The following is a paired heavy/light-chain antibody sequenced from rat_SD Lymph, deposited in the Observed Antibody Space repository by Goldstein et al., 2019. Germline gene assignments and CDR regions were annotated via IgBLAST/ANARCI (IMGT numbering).Heavy chain of an antibody. CDR2: IKYDGSYT. J-gene: IGHJ4*01. CDR3: TRERSYSSYIYPSMDA. V-gene: IGHV11-4*01. Sequence: EVQLVESGGGLVKPGASLKLSCVASGFTFSDYWMSWVRQTPGKTMEWIGDIKYDGSYTNYAPSLKNRFTISRDNAKSTLYLQMSNVRSEDTATYYCTRERSYSSYIYPSMDAWGQGASVTVSS. CDR1: GFTFSDYW. D-gene: IGHD1-2*01.
Light chain of an antibody. J-gene: IGKJ5*01. CDR2: RMS. CDR1: KSLLSSKGITS. Sequence: DIVLTQAPLSVSVTPGESASISCRSSKSLLSSKGITSLYWYLQKPGKSPQLLIYRMSNLASGVPDRFSGSGSETDFTLKISKVETEDVGVYYCAQFLEYPLTFGSGTKLEIK. CDR3: AQFLEYPLT. V-gene: IGKV2S11*01.